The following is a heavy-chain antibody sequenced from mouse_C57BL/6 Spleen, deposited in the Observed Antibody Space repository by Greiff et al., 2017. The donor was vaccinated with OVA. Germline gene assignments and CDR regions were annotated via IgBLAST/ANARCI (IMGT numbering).Heavy chain of an antibody. Sequence: VQLQQPGAELVKPGASVKLSCKASGYTFTSYWMHWVKQRPGQGLEWIGMIHPNSGSTNYNQKFKGKATLTVDASSSTAYMQLSSLTSEDSAVYYCASANYGNRYYYAMDYWGQGTSVTVSS. CDR1: GYTFTSYW. V-gene: IGHV1-64*01. J-gene: IGHJ4*01. CDR2: IHPNSGST. D-gene: IGHD2-1*01. CDR3: ASANYGNRYYYAMDY.